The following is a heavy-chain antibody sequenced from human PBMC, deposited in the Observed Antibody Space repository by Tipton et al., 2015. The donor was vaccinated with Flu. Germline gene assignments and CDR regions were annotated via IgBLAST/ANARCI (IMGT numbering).Heavy chain of an antibody. J-gene: IGHJ3*02. CDR1: GGTFSSFA. CDR3: ARGAGPHDSSGRDAFDI. D-gene: IGHD3-22*01. CDR2: IIPIFGTA. V-gene: IGHV1-69*01. Sequence: QVQLVQSGPEVKKPGSSVKVSCKASGGTFSSFAISWVRQAPGQGLEWMGGIIPIFGTANYAQKFQGRVTITADESTSTAYMELSSLRSEDTAVYYCARGAGPHDSSGRDAFDIWGQGTMVTVSS.